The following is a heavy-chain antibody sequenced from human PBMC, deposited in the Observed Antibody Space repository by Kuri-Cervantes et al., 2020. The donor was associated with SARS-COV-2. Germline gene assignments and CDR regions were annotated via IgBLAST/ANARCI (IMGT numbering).Heavy chain of an antibody. CDR3: AKEIDDFWSGYFPGGTNDAFDI. CDR2: IGPSGTTK. V-gene: IGHV3-11*04. CDR1: GCIFREYY. D-gene: IGHD3-3*01. J-gene: IGHJ3*02. Sequence: GGSLKLSCTASGCIFREYYMTWVRQAPGKGLEWVSNIGPSGTTKYYVDSVKGRFTISRANAKNALYLQMSSLRAEDTAVYCCAKEIDDFWSGYFPGGTNDAFDIWGQGTMVTVSS.